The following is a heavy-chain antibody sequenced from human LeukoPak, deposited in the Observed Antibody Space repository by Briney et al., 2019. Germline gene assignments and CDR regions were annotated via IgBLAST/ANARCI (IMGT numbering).Heavy chain of an antibody. Sequence: GGSLRLSCAASGFTFSSYGMSWVRQAPGKGLEWVSAISGSGGSTYYADSVKGRFTISRDNSKNTLYLQMNSLRAEDTAVYYCARGKPSYYYDSSAYFYNGAFDIWGQGTMVTVSS. J-gene: IGHJ3*02. D-gene: IGHD3-22*01. V-gene: IGHV3-23*01. CDR1: GFTFSSYG. CDR2: ISGSGGST. CDR3: ARGKPSYYYDSSAYFYNGAFDI.